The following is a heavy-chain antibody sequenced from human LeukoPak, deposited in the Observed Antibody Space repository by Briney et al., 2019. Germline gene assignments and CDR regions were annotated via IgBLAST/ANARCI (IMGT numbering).Heavy chain of an antibody. V-gene: IGHV3-23*01. CDR1: EFSLSTYA. CDR2: INRDGGST. CDR3: ARASIVGFWYLDL. Sequence: GGSLSLSCAASEFSLSTYAMTWGRQAPGKGLDWVSAINRDGGSTYYPDSVKGRFTMSRDTSKNTLSLQMSSLRVGDTAIYYCARASIVGFWYLDLWGRGTQVTVSS. D-gene: IGHD1-26*01. J-gene: IGHJ2*01.